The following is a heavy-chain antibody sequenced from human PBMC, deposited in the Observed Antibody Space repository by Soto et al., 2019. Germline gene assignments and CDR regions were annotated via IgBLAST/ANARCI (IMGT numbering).Heavy chain of an antibody. Sequence: QVQLVQSGAEVKKPGSSVKVSCKAYGGTFNSYVFNWVRQAPGQGLEWMGGIISIFGTPNYGQKFQGRVTITADESTSTGFMELSSLTSEDTAIYYCARDLGSGYDPGDYWGQGPLVSVSS. CDR1: GGTFNSYV. CDR3: ARDLGSGYDPGDY. CDR2: IISIFGTP. V-gene: IGHV1-69*12. D-gene: IGHD5-12*01. J-gene: IGHJ4*02.